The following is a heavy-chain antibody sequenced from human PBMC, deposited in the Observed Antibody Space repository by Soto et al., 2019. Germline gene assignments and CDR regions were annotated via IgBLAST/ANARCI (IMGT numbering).Heavy chain of an antibody. CDR3: TREGSAPYYYYGMDA. D-gene: IGHD3-10*01. CDR2: INTHNGNT. Sequence: QVQLEQSAPEVKKPGASVKVSCKASGYTFTTYGISWVRQAPGQGLEWMGWINTHNGNTNYAQNLQGRVIMTADTYPRTAYMELRSLRYDDTAVYYCTREGSAPYYYYGMDAWGQGTTVTVSS. V-gene: IGHV1-18*01. CDR1: GYTFTTYG. J-gene: IGHJ6*02.